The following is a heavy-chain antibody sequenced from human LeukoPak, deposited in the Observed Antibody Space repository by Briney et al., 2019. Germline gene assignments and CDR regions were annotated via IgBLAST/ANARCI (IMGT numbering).Heavy chain of an antibody. Sequence: GRSLRLSCAASGFTFDDYAMHWFRQAPGKGLGWVSGISSNSGNIDYAGSVEGRFTISRDNAKNSLYLQINSLRAEDTAFYYCAKAGCSSSRCYVNCWGQGTLVTVSS. CDR1: GFTFDDYA. D-gene: IGHD2-2*01. V-gene: IGHV3-9*01. CDR2: ISSNSGNI. J-gene: IGHJ4*02. CDR3: AKAGCSSSRCYVNC.